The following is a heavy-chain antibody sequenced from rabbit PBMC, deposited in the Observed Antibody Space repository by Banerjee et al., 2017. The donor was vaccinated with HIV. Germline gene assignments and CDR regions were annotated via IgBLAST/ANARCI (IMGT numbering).Heavy chain of an antibody. CDR3: ARGYAGYAGWGL. V-gene: IGHV1S40*01. CDR1: GFDFSSYY. CDR2: IYVGSSGST. D-gene: IGHD7-1*01. J-gene: IGHJ3*01. Sequence: QSLEESGGDLVKPGASLTLTCTASGFDFSSYYMSWVRQAPGKGLEWIACIYVGSSGSTYYASWAKGRFTISKTSSTTVTLQMTSLTAADTATYFCARGYAGYAGWGLWGQGTLVTVS.